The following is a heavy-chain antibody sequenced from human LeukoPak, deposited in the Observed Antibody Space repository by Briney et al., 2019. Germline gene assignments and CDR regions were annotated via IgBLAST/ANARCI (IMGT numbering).Heavy chain of an antibody. CDR3: ARGLEYSSSYFDY. J-gene: IGHJ4*02. CDR2: INHSGST. Sequence: PSETLSLTCAVYGGSFSGYYWSWIRQPPGKGLEWIGEINHSGSTNYNPSLKSRGTISVDTSKNQFSLKLSSVTAADPAVYYCARGLEYSSSYFDYWGQGTLVTVSS. D-gene: IGHD6-6*01. CDR1: GGSFSGYY. V-gene: IGHV4-34*01.